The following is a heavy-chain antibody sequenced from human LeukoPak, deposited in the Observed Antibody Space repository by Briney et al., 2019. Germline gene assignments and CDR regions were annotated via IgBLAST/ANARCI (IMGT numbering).Heavy chain of an antibody. Sequence: PGGSLRLSCAASGFTFSSYAMHWVRQAPGKGLEWVAVKSYDGSNKYYADSVKGRFTISRDNSKNTLYLQMNSLRAEDTAVYYCARPPYKQQLVGYFDYWGQGTLVTVSS. V-gene: IGHV3-30*04. CDR2: KSYDGSNK. J-gene: IGHJ4*02. D-gene: IGHD6-13*01. CDR3: ARPPYKQQLVGYFDY. CDR1: GFTFSSYA.